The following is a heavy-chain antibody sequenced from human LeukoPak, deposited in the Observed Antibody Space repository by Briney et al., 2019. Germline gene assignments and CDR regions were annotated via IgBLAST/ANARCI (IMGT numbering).Heavy chain of an antibody. CDR1: GFTFSNAW. D-gene: IGHD3-10*01. CDR2: IKSKTDGGTT. CDR3: TTLAVLLWFGESKN. V-gene: IGHV3-15*01. Sequence: GGSLRLSCAASGFTFSNAWMSWVRQAPGKGLEWVGRIKSKTDGGTTDYAAPVKGRFTISRDDSKNTLYLQMNSLKTEDTAVYYCTTLAVLLWFGESKNWGQGTLVTVSS. J-gene: IGHJ4*02.